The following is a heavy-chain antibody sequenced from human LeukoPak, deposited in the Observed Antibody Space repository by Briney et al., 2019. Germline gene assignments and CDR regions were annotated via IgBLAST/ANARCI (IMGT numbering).Heavy chain of an antibody. V-gene: IGHV3-23*01. CDR3: ARDATYYYDSSGYYYRYFDY. CDR2: MSLSTSGK. CDR1: GFSFSDYD. D-gene: IGHD3-22*01. J-gene: IGHJ4*02. Sequence: GGSLRLSCAASGFSFSDYDMSWVRQAPGKGLEWVSSMSLSTSGKTYADSVKGRFTVSTDKAKNTLYLQMDSLRSEDTAVYYCARDATYYYDSSGYYYRYFDYWGQGTLVTVSS.